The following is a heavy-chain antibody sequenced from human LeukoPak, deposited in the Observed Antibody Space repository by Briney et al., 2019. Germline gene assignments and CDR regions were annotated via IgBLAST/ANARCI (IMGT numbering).Heavy chain of an antibody. CDR1: GGSISTYY. CDR3: ARRSWYVDY. CDR2: IYSSGGT. V-gene: IGHV4-59*08. D-gene: IGHD6-13*01. J-gene: IGHJ4*02. Sequence: SETLSLTCTVSGGSISTYYWSWIRQPPGKGLEWIGDIYSSGGTNYNPSLKSRVTISEDTSKNQISLKLKSVTAADTAVYYCARRSWYVDYWGQGTLVSVSS.